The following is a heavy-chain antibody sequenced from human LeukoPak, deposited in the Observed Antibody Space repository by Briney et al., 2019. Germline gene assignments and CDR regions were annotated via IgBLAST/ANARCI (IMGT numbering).Heavy chain of an antibody. Sequence: GASVKVSCKASGYTFTSYDINWVRQATGQGLEWMGWMNPNSGNTGYAQKFQGRVTMTRNTSISTAYMELSSLRSEDTAVYYCARLHCSSTSCYTGEGSWFDPWGQGTLVTVSS. J-gene: IGHJ5*02. CDR2: MNPNSGNT. CDR1: GYTFTSYD. V-gene: IGHV1-8*01. CDR3: ARLHCSSTSCYTGEGSWFDP. D-gene: IGHD2-2*02.